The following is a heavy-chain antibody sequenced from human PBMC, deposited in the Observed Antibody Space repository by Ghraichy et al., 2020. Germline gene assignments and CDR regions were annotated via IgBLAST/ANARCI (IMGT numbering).Heavy chain of an antibody. CDR2: IYYSGST. V-gene: IGHV4-39*01. D-gene: IGHD6-19*01. Sequence: SETLSLTCTVSGGSISSSSYYWGWIRQPPGKGLEWIGSIYYSGSTYYNPSLKSRVTISVDTSKNQFSLKLSSVTAADTAVYYCARHHLEPPNSSGWSIGLYYFDYWGQGTLVTVSS. J-gene: IGHJ4*02. CDR3: ARHHLEPPNSSGWSIGLYYFDY. CDR1: GGSISSSSYY.